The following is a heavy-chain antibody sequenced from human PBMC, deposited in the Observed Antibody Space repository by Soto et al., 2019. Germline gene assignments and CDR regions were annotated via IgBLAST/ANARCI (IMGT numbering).Heavy chain of an antibody. CDR1: GRLFRSFP. Sequence: QVQVVQSGAEVKKPGSSVKISCKASGRLFRSFPTCWVRQVPGQGLEWMGGDISASGSVTYAPKFQGRVTMTAVNSAGIGYMELTSLTSEDTAIYYCARVGSRDAYNYVLDQWGPGTMVTVSS. D-gene: IGHD5-18*01. CDR2: DISASGSV. J-gene: IGHJ1*01. CDR3: ARVGSRDAYNYVLDQ. V-gene: IGHV1-69*06.